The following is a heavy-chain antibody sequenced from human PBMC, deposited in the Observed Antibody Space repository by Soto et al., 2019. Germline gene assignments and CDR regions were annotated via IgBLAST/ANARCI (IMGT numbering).Heavy chain of an antibody. Sequence: ASVKVSCKASGYTFTRYDINWVRQAIGQGLEWMGWMNPNSGNTGYAQKFQGRVTMTRNTSISTAYMELSSLRSEDTAVYYCARLGAPNSYDFWSGYYSDRPNWFDPWGQGTLVTVSS. D-gene: IGHD3-3*01. CDR2: MNPNSGNT. CDR1: GYTFTRYD. J-gene: IGHJ5*02. V-gene: IGHV1-8*01. CDR3: ARLGAPNSYDFWSGYYSDRPNWFDP.